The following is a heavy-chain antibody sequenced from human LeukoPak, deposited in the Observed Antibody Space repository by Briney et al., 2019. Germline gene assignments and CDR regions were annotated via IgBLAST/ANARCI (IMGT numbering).Heavy chain of an antibody. D-gene: IGHD3-3*01. CDR3: AMIYYDFWSGYVNWFDP. CDR2: IYHSGST. Sequence: PSETLSLTCTVSGGSISSSSYYWGWIRQPPGKGLEWIGSIYHSGSTYYNPSLKSRVTISVDTSKNQFSLKLSSVTAADTAVYYCAMIYYDFWSGYVNWFDPWGQGTLVTVSS. V-gene: IGHV4-39*01. CDR1: GGSISSSSYY. J-gene: IGHJ5*02.